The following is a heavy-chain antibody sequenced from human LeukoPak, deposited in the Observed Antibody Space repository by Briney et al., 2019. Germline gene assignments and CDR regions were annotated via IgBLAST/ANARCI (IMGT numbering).Heavy chain of an antibody. CDR1: GFTFSSYG. Sequence: GRSLRLSCAASGFTFSSYGMHWVRQAPGKGLEWVAVISYDGSNKYYADSVKGRFTISRDNSKNTLYLQMNSLRAEDTAVYYCAKDLHVWGSYRYPDYWGQGTLVTVSS. V-gene: IGHV3-30*18. CDR3: AKDLHVWGSYRYPDY. CDR2: ISYDGSNK. J-gene: IGHJ4*02. D-gene: IGHD3-16*02.